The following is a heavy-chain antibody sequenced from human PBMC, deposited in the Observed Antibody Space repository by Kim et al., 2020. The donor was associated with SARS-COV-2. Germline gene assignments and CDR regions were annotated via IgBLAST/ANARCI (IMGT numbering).Heavy chain of an antibody. CDR2: IYYSGST. J-gene: IGHJ5*02. D-gene: IGHD6-19*01. V-gene: IGHV4-31*03. CDR1: GGSISSSGYY. Sequence: SETLSLTCTVSGGSISSSGYYWSWIRQHPGKGLEWIGYIYYSGSTYYNPSLKSRVTISVDTSKNQFSLKLSSVTAADTAVYYCARGAVAHLGWFDPWGQGTLVTVSS. CDR3: ARGAVAHLGWFDP.